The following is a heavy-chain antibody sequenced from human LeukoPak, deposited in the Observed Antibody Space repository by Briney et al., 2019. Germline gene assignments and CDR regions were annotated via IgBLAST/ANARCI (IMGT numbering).Heavy chain of an antibody. V-gene: IGHV1-2*06. J-gene: IGHJ4*02. CDR3: AREMAGGWFDY. D-gene: IGHD3-16*01. CDR1: GYTFTVYY. CDR2: INPNSGGT. Sequence: GASVNVSFKASGYTFTVYYMHWVRQAPGQGLEWMGRINPNSGGTNYAQKFQGRVTMTRDTSISTAYMELSRLRSDDTAVYYCAREMAGGWFDYWGQGTLVTVSS.